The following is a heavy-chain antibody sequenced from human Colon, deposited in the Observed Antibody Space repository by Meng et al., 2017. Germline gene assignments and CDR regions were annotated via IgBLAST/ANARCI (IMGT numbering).Heavy chain of an antibody. CDR1: GYSISSGYY. CDR2: IYHSGST. Sequence: SETLSLTCVVSGYSISSGYYWGWIRQPPGKGLEWIANIYHSGSTYYNPSLKSRVTISVDTSRNQFSLRLSSVTPADTAVYYCARRNSYAASAGTGYYYGMDVWGQGTTVTVSS. D-gene: IGHD6-13*01. V-gene: IGHV4-38-2*01. CDR3: ARRNSYAASAGTGYYYGMDV. J-gene: IGHJ6*02.